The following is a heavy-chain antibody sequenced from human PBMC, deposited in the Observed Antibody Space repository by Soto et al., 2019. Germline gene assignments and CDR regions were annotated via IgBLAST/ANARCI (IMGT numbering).Heavy chain of an antibody. Sequence: GGSLRLSCSASGFTFSSYAMHWVCQAPGKGLEYVSAISSNGGSTYYADSVKGRSTISRDNSKNTLYLQMSSLRAEDTAVYYCVKDRDTIFGVVKDYYGMDVWGQGTTVTVSS. CDR1: GFTFSSYA. V-gene: IGHV3-64D*08. D-gene: IGHD3-3*01. CDR2: ISSNGGST. CDR3: VKDRDTIFGVVKDYYGMDV. J-gene: IGHJ6*02.